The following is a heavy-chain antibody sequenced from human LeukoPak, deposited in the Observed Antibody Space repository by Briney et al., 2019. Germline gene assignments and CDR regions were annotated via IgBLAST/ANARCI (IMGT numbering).Heavy chain of an antibody. D-gene: IGHD1-26*01. CDR2: ISPYNGNT. Sequence: ASVKVSCKASGYTFINYGISWVQQAPGQGLEWMGWISPYNGNTKYLQKLQGRVTMTTDTSTSTAYMEVSSLRSDDTAVYYCAREESIGSYQFLHDYWGQGTLVTVSS. J-gene: IGHJ4*02. CDR1: GYTFINYG. V-gene: IGHV1-18*01. CDR3: AREESIGSYQFLHDY.